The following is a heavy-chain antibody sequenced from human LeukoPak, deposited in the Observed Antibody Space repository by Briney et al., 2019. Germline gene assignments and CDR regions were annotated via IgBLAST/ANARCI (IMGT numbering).Heavy chain of an antibody. D-gene: IGHD2-21*02. V-gene: IGHV1-8*01. J-gene: IGHJ4*02. CDR3: ARARRDLGAFDY. Sequence: ASVKVSCKASGYTFTSYDINWVRQATGQGLEWMGWMNPNSGNTGYAQKFLGRVTMTRNTSISTAYMELSSLRSEDTAVYYCARARRDLGAFDYWGQGTLVTVSS. CDR2: MNPNSGNT. CDR1: GYTFTSYD.